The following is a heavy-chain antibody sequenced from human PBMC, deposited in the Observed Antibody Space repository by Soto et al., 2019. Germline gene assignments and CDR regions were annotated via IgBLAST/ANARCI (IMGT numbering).Heavy chain of an antibody. CDR3: ATGPQAVGIEF. Sequence: PSETLSLTCTVSGDSISSDYWSWIRQPAGKGLEWIGRVYIGGETNYNPSLKSRLTMSLDTSKRHFSLKLSSVTAEDTAVYNCATGPQAVGIEFWGLGTLVTVSS. V-gene: IGHV4-4*07. D-gene: IGHD1-26*01. CDR1: GDSISSDY. CDR2: VYIGGET. J-gene: IGHJ4*02.